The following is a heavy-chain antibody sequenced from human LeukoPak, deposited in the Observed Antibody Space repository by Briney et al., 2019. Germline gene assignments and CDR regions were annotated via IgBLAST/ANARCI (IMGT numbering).Heavy chain of an antibody. V-gene: IGHV4-4*07. CDR2: IYTSGST. J-gene: IGHJ4*02. CDR1: GGSISSYY. D-gene: IGHD3-16*01. Sequence: SETLSLTCTVSGGSISSYYWSWIRQPAGKGLEWIGRIYTSGSTNYNPSLKSRVTMSVDTSKDQFSLKLSSVTAADTAVYYCARSFPTFGGVINFDYWGQGTLVTVSS. CDR3: ARSFPTFGGVINFDY.